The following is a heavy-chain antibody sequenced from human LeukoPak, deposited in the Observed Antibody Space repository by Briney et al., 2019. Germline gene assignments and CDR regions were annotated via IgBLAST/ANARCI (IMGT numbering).Heavy chain of an antibody. V-gene: IGHV4-39*01. CDR2: IYYSGST. Sequence: SETLSLICTVSGGSISSSNYYWGWIRQPPGKGLEWIGSIYYSGSTYYNPSRKSRVTITVDTSKRQYSLKRNSVTAADTAVYYCARNSSMTTVVFDYWGQGTLVTVSS. J-gene: IGHJ4*02. CDR3: ARNSSMTTVVFDY. D-gene: IGHD4-23*01. CDR1: GGSISSSNYY.